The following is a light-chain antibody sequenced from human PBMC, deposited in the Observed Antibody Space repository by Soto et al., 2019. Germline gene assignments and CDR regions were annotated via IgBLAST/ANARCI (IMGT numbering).Light chain of an antibody. Sequence: EIVMTQSPATLSVSRGERATLSCRASQSVSTNLAWYQHKPGQAPRLLIYGASTRATGIPASFSGSGSGTEFTLTISSLQSEYFAVYYCQHYNNWPPWTFGQGTKVDIK. CDR1: QSVSTN. V-gene: IGKV3-15*01. CDR2: GAS. CDR3: QHYNNWPPWT. J-gene: IGKJ1*01.